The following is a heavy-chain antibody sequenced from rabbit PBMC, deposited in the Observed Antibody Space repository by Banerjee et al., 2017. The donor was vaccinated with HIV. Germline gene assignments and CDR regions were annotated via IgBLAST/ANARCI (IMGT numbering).Heavy chain of an antibody. J-gene: IGHJ4*01. V-gene: IGHV1S40*01. Sequence: QSLEESGGDLVKPGASLTLTCTASGFSFSSSYYMCWVRQAPGKGLEWIACIYAGSSGSTYYASWAKGRFTISKTSSTTVTLQMTSLTAADTATYFCARAPTYGYAGYAYATFFFNLWGPGTLVTVS. CDR2: IYAGSSGST. D-gene: IGHD6-1*01. CDR1: GFSFSSSYY. CDR3: ARAPTYGYAGYAYATFFFNL.